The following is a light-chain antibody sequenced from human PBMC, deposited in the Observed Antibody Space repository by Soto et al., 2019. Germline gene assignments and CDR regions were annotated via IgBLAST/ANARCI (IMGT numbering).Light chain of an antibody. V-gene: IGLV4-69*01. J-gene: IGLJ2*01. Sequence: QPVLTQSPSASASLGASVKLTCTLSSGHSSYAIAWHQQQPEKGPRYLMKLNSDGSHSKGDGIPDRFSGSSSGAERYLTISSLQSEDEADYYCQTWGTGAWVVFGGGTQLTVL. CDR1: SGHSSYA. CDR3: QTWGTGAWVV. CDR2: LNSDGSH.